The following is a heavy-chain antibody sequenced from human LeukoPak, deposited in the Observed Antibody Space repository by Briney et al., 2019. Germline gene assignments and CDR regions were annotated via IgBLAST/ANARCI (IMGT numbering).Heavy chain of an antibody. D-gene: IGHD2-15*01. V-gene: IGHV3-23*01. CDR3: AKVVDCSGGSCYGVYFDY. Sequence: GGSLRLSCAASGFTFISYAMSWVRQAPGKRLEWVSAISGSGGSTYYADSVKGRVTISEDNSNNALYLQMNSLRAEDTAVYYCAKVVDCSGGSCYGVYFDYWGQGTLVTVSS. CDR1: GFTFISYA. CDR2: ISGSGGST. J-gene: IGHJ4*02.